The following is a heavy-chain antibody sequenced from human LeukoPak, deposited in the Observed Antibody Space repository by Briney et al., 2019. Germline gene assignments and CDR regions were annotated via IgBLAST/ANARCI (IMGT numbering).Heavy chain of an antibody. J-gene: IGHJ3*02. CDR1: GFTFSSYG. V-gene: IGHV3-33*06. CDR2: VWFDGVSK. D-gene: IGHD3-10*01. Sequence: GGSLRLSCAASGFTFSSYGMHWVRQAPGKGLEWVAVVWFDGVSKTYADSVKGRFTISRDNSKNTLFLQMNSLRAEDTAVYYCAKGLNGYGSGSYSHLDAFDIWGQGTMVTVSS. CDR3: AKGLNGYGSGSYSHLDAFDI.